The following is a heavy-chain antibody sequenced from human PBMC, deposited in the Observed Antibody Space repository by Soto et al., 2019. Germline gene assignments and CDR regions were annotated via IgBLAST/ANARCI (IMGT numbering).Heavy chain of an antibody. CDR2: LYYTGST. D-gene: IGHD3-22*01. J-gene: IGHJ4*02. Sequence: SETLSLTCTVSGGSINSGDYYWSWIRQPPGKGLEWIGNLYYTGSTYYNPSLKSRVTISVDTSKKQFSLMVISATAADTAVYYCARYRYSDSLKEYYFDYWGQGTLVTVSS. V-gene: IGHV4-30-4*01. CDR3: ARYRYSDSLKEYYFDY. CDR1: GGSINSGDYY.